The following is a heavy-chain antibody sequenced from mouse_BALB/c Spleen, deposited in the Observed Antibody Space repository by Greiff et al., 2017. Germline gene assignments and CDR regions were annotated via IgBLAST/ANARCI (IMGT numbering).Heavy chain of an antibody. CDR3: AGSVRRRRYDAMDY. V-gene: IGHV2-6-7*01. Sequence: QVQLKQSGPGLVAPSQSLSITCTVSGFSFTGYGVNWVRQPPGKGLEWLGMIWGDGSTDYNSALRSRLSISKDNSKSHVFLKMNSLQTDDTARDYCAGSVRRRRYDAMDYWGQGTSVTVSS. CDR2: IWGDGST. CDR1: GFSFTGYG. D-gene: IGHD2-14*01. J-gene: IGHJ4*01.